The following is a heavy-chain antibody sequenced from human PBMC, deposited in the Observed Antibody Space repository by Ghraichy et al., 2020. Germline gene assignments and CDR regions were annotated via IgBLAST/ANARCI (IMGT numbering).Heavy chain of an antibody. CDR3: SRGVPVIIGYYFDS. Sequence: GESLNISYTASGFAFGDYAMNWVRQAPGKGLEWVGIIRGNAYGGTTEYAASVKGRFTISRDDSKSIAYLQMNSLKSEDTGVYYCSRGVPVIIGYYFDSWGQGTLVTVSS. D-gene: IGHD3-10*01. V-gene: IGHV3-49*04. J-gene: IGHJ4*02. CDR1: GFAFGDYA. CDR2: IRGNAYGGTT.